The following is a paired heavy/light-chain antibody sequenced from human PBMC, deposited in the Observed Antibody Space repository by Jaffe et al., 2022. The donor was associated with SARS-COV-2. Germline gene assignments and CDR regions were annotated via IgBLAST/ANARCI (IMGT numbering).Heavy chain of an antibody. J-gene: IGHJ6*03. CDR1: GGSISSSSYY. CDR2: IYYSGST. CDR3: ARLESYYHYYMDV. Sequence: QLQLQESGPGLVKPSETLSLTCTVSGGSISSSSYYWGWIRQPPGKGLEWIGIIYYSGSTYYNPSLKSRVTISVDTSKNQFSLKLTSVTAADTAVYYCARLESYYHYYMDVWGRGTTVTVSS. V-gene: IGHV4-39*01.
Light chain of an antibody. CDR3: SSYTSSSTYV. J-gene: IGLJ1*01. Sequence: QSALTQPPSVSGSPGQSVTISCTGTSSDVGNYNRVSWYQQPPGTAPKLMIYEVSNRPSGVPDRFSGSKSGNTASLTIFGLQAEDEADYYCSSYTSSSTYVFGTGTKVTVL. CDR2: EVS. CDR1: SSDVGNYNR. V-gene: IGLV2-18*02.